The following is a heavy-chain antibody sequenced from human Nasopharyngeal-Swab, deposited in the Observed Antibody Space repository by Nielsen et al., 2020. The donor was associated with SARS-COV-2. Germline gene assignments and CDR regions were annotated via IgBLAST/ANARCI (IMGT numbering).Heavy chain of an antibody. CDR3: VRDGSRFTADAFDI. D-gene: IGHD1-26*01. V-gene: IGHV3-30*03. CDR2: ISYDGRNK. Sequence: GESLKISCVASAFTFSNYGMHWVRQAPGKGLEWVTNISYDGRNKYYADSVRGRFTIFRDNVKNTLYLQMNSLRSEDTAVYYCVRDGSRFTADAFDIWGQGTMVTVS. J-gene: IGHJ3*02. CDR1: AFTFSNYG.